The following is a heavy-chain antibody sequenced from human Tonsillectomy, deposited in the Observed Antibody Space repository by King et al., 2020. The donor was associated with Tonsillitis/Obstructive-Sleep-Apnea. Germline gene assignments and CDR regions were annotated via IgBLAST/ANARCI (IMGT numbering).Heavy chain of an antibody. CDR2: IKQDGSEK. V-gene: IGHV3-7*04. CDR1: GFTFSSYW. Sequence: VQLVESGGGLVQPGGSLRLSCAASGFTFSSYWMSWVRQAPGKGLEWVANIKQDGSEKYYVDSVKGRFTISRDNAKNSLYLQMNSLRAEDTAVYYWARDGDIVVVPAAMRLQGWFDPWGQGTLVTVSS. J-gene: IGHJ5*02. CDR3: ARDGDIVVVPAAMRLQGWFDP. D-gene: IGHD2-2*01.